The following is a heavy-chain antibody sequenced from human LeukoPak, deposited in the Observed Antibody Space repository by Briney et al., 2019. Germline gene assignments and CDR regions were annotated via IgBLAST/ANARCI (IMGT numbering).Heavy chain of an antibody. CDR3: ARLDISTTWYAFDY. J-gene: IGHJ4*02. CDR1: GESFNRYY. CDR2: IYHDGNT. Sequence: KTSETLSLTCAVYGESFNRYYWSWIRQPPGKGLEWIAEIYHDGNTNYNPSLKSRVTISVDTSNNHFSLKLTSVTAADTAVYYCARLDISTTWYAFDYWGQGTLVTVSS. V-gene: IGHV4-34*01. D-gene: IGHD5-12*01.